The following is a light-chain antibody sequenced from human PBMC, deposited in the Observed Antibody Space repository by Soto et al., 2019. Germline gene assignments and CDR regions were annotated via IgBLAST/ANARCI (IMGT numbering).Light chain of an antibody. CDR3: EQYNNWFSIT. CDR2: KVS. V-gene: IGKV2-30*01. CDR1: QSLVYSDGNTY. Sequence: DVVMTQSPLSLPVTLGQPAPISRRSSQSLVYSDGNTYLNWFQQRPGQSPRRLIYKVSNRATGIPARFSGSGFGTEFTLTISSLQPEDFAVYYCEQYNNWFSITFGQGTRLEIK. J-gene: IGKJ5*01.